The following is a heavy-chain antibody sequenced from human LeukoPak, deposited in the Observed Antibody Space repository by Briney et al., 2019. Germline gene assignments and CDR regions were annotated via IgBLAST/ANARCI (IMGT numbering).Heavy chain of an antibody. CDR2: ITWNSGST. J-gene: IGHJ6*02. D-gene: IGHD5-18*01. CDR3: AKDTRYSYGYGMDV. V-gene: IGHV3-9*01. CDR1: GFTFDDYA. Sequence: AGGSLRLSCAASGFTFDDYAMNWVRQAPGKGLEWVSGITWNSGSTGYADSVKGRFTISRDNAKNSLYLQMNSLGAEDTALYYCAKDTRYSYGYGMDVWGQGTTVTVSS.